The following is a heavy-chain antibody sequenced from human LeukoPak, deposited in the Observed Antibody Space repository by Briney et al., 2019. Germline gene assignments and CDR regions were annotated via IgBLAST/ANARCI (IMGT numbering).Heavy chain of an antibody. D-gene: IGHD3-10*01. V-gene: IGHV4-34*01. CDR3: ARRRVRGVIPYYYYYMDV. CDR2: INHSGST. Sequence: SETLSLTCAVYGGSFSGYYWSWIRQPPGKGLEWIGEINHSGSTNYNPSLKSRVTISVDTSKNQFSLKLSSVTAADTAVYHCARRRVRGVIPYYYYYMDVWGKGTTVTISS. CDR1: GGSFSGYY. J-gene: IGHJ6*03.